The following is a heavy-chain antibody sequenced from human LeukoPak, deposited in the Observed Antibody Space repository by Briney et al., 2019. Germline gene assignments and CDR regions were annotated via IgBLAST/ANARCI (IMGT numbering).Heavy chain of an antibody. CDR3: ARTLENYFDY. V-gene: IGHV5-51*01. Sequence: GESLKISCKGSGYSFTSYWIGWVRQMPGKGLEWMGIIYPGDSDARYNPSFEGQVTISADKSISTAYLQWSSLKASDTAMYYCARTLENYFDYWGQGTLVTVSS. CDR1: GYSFTSYW. J-gene: IGHJ4*02. CDR2: IYPGDSDA. D-gene: IGHD5-24*01.